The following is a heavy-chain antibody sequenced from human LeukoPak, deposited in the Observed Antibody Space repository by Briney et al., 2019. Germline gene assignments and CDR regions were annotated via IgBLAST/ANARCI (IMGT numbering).Heavy chain of an antibody. CDR2: IYHSGST. CDR1: GGSISSGGYS. Sequence: SETLSLTCAVSGGSISSGGYSWSWIRQPPGKGLEWIGYIYHSGSTYYNPSLKSRVTISADTSKNQFSLKVSSVSDADTAVYYCAREGSSSVWGQGTLVTVSS. CDR3: AREGSSSV. D-gene: IGHD6-6*01. J-gene: IGHJ4*02. V-gene: IGHV4-30-2*05.